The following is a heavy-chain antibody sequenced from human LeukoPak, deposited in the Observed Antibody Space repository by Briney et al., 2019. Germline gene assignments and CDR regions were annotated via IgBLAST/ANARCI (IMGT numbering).Heavy chain of an antibody. CDR3: ARQPPSDGDTGPDYFDY. CDR1: GGSISSSNYY. CDR2: ISYSGST. V-gene: IGHV4-39*01. Sequence: SETLSLTCTVSGGSISSSNYYWAWIRQPPGKGLEWIGSISYSGSTSYNPSLKSRVTISVDTSKNQFSLKLSSVTAADTAVYYCARQPPSDGDTGPDYFDYWGQGTLVTVSS. D-gene: IGHD5-18*01. J-gene: IGHJ4*02.